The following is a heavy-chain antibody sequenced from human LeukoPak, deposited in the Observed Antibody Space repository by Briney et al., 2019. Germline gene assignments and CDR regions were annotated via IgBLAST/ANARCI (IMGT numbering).Heavy chain of an antibody. V-gene: IGHV1-8*01. CDR3: ARSPTDHDAFDI. Sequence: ASVKVSCKASGYTFTSYDINWVRQATGQGLEWMGWMNPNSGNTGYAQKFQGRVTITADKSTSTAYMELSSLRSEDTAVYYCARSPTDHDAFDIWGQGTMVTVSS. J-gene: IGHJ3*02. D-gene: IGHD4-17*01. CDR2: MNPNSGNT. CDR1: GYTFTSYD.